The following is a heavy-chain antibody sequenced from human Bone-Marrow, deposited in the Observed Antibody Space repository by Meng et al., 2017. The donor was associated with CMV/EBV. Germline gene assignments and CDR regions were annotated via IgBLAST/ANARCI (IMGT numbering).Heavy chain of an antibody. J-gene: IGHJ5*02. CDR2: IIPIFGTA. CDR1: GGTFSSYA. CDR3: ARDLTIFGVVTPQNWFDP. Sequence: SVKVSCKASGGTFSSYAISWVRQAPGQGLEWMGGIIPIFGTASYAQKFQGRVTITTDESTSTAYMELSSLRSEDTAVYYCARDLTIFGVVTPQNWFDPWGQGTLVTVSS. D-gene: IGHD3-3*01. V-gene: IGHV1-69*05.